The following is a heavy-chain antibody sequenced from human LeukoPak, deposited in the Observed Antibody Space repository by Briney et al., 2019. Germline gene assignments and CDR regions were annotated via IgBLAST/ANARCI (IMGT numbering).Heavy chain of an antibody. Sequence: AAVKLSCKASGYTFTGYYMHWVRQAPGQGLEWMGRINPNSGGTNYAQKYQGRVTMTRDTSISTDYMELSRLRSDDTAVYYCARGSRGDPRVDWFDPWGQGTLVTVSS. V-gene: IGHV1-2*06. CDR3: ARGSRGDPRVDWFDP. D-gene: IGHD5-12*01. CDR1: GYTFTGYY. J-gene: IGHJ5*02. CDR2: INPNSGGT.